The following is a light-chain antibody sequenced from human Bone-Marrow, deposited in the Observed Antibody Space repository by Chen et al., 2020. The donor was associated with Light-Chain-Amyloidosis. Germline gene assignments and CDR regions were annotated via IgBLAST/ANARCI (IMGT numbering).Light chain of an antibody. CDR3: QQYGTSPLT. V-gene: IGKV3-20*01. CDR2: GSS. CDR1: QTISSNY. Sequence: ELVLTQSPGTLFLSPREGAHLACRASQTISSNYLTWYQQKFGQAPRLLIYGSSSRATGIPDRFTGSGSGTDFTLTINRLEPEDFAMYYCQQYGTSPLTFGGGTKVEIK. J-gene: IGKJ4*01.